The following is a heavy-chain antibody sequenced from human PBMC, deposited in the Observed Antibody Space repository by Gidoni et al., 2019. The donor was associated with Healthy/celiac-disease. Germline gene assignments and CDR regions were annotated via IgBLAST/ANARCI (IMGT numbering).Heavy chain of an antibody. CDR2: IYYSGST. CDR3: ATMVRGLYYFDY. V-gene: IGHV4-31*03. D-gene: IGHD3-10*01. Sequence: QVQLQESGPGLVTPSQTLSLTCTVPGGSISSGGYYWSWIRQPPGMGLEWIGYIYYSGSTYYNPSLKSRVTISVDTSKNQFSLKLSSVTAADTAVYYCATMVRGLYYFDYWGQGTLVTVSS. CDR1: GGSISSGGYY. J-gene: IGHJ4*02.